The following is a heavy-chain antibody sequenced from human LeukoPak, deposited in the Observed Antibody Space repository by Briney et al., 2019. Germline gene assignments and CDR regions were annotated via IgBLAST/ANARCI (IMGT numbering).Heavy chain of an antibody. J-gene: IGHJ6*02. D-gene: IGHD4-17*01. CDR1: GGSFSGYY. V-gene: IGHV4-34*01. CDR3: ARDGVRSMDV. Sequence: SETLSLTCAVYGGSFSGYYWSWIRQPPGKGLEWIGEINHSGSTNYNPSLKSRVTISVDTSKNQFSLKLSSVTAADTAVYYCARDGVRSMDVWGLGTTVTVSS. CDR2: INHSGST.